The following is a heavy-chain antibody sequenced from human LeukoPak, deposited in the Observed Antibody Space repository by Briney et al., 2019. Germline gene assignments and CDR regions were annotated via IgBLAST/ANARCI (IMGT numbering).Heavy chain of an antibody. J-gene: IGHJ3*02. CDR3: ATRHCSSTSCYGFALRPDAFDI. CDR2: IYYSGST. D-gene: IGHD2-2*01. Sequence: SETLSLTCTVSGGSISSSSYYWGWIRQPPGKGLEWIGSIYYSGSTYYNPSLKSRVTISVDTSKNQFSLKLSSVTAADTAVYYCATRHCSSTSCYGFALRPDAFDIRGQGIMVTVSS. CDR1: GGSISSSSYY. V-gene: IGHV4-39*07.